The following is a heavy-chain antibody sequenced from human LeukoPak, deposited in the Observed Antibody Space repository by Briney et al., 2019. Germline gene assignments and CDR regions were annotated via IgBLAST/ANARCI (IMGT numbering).Heavy chain of an antibody. D-gene: IGHD3-16*02. CDR1: GGSFSGYY. V-gene: IGHV4-34*01. Sequence: SETLSPTCAVYGGSFSGYYWSWIRQPPGKGLEWIGEINHSGSTNYNPSLKSRVTISVDTSKNQFSLKLSSVTAADTAVYYCARGYDDYVWGSYRYYYFDYWGQGTLVTVSS. CDR3: ARGYDDYVWGSYRYYYFDY. CDR2: INHSGST. J-gene: IGHJ4*02.